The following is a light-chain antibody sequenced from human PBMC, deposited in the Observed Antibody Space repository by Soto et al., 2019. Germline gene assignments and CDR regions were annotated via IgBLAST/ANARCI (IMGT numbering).Light chain of an antibody. CDR1: SSDVGGYNY. CDR3: SSFASSMPLV. V-gene: IGLV2-14*03. J-gene: IGLJ2*01. CDR2: DVT. Sequence: QSALTQPASVSGSPGQSITISCTGTSSDVGGYNYVSWYQQHPGKAPKLLICDVTNRPSGVSNRFSGSKSGNTASLTISGLQTEDEADYYCSSFASSMPLVFGGGTQLTVL.